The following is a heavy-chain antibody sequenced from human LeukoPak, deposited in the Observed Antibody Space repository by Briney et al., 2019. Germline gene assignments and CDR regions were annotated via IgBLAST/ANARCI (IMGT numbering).Heavy chain of an antibody. CDR3: AKDNYDSSGYLIGY. V-gene: IGHV3-33*06. D-gene: IGHD3-22*01. CDR2: IWYDGSNK. CDR1: GFTFSRYG. J-gene: IGHJ4*02. Sequence: GGSLRLSCAASGFTFSRYGMHWVRQAPGTGLEWVAVIWYDGSNKYYADYVKGRFTISRDNSKNTLYLQMNSLRAEDTAVYYCAKDNYDSSGYLIGYWGQGTLVTVSS.